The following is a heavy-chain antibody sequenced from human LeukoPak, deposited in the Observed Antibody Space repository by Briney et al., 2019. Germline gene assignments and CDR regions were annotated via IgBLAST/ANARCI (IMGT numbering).Heavy chain of an antibody. Sequence: SETLSLTSTVSGGSISSSSYYWGWIRQPPGKGLEWIGSIYYSGSTYYNPSLKSRVTISVDTSKNQFSLKLSSVTAADTAVYYCARLYRSSGWSTPYYFDYWGQGTLVTVSS. D-gene: IGHD6-19*01. CDR2: IYYSGST. CDR1: GGSISSSSYY. J-gene: IGHJ4*02. V-gene: IGHV4-39*01. CDR3: ARLYRSSGWSTPYYFDY.